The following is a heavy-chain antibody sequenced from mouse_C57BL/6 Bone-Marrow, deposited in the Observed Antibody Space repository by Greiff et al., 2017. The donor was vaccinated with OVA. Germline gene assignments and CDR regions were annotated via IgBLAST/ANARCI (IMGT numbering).Heavy chain of an antibody. V-gene: IGHV1-81*01. CDR1: GYTFTSYG. J-gene: IGHJ2*01. Sequence: VQLQQSGAELARPGASVKLSCKASGYTFTSYGISWVKQRTGQGLEWIGEIYPRSGNTYYNEKFKGKATLTADKSSSTAYMGLRSLTSEDSAVCVCARRITGARFDYWGQGTTLTVSS. CDR2: IYPRSGNT. CDR3: ARRITGARFDY. D-gene: IGHD4-1*01.